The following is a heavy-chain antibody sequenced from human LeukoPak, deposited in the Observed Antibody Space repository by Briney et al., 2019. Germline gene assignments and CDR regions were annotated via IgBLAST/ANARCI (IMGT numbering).Heavy chain of an antibody. J-gene: IGHJ3*02. CDR1: GFTFSSYA. V-gene: IGHV3-23*01. D-gene: IGHD2-2*01. CDR2: ISGSGGST. CDR3: AKDLGHLMGPAAQVDAFDI. Sequence: GGSLRLSCAASGFTFSSYAMSWVRQAPGKGLEWVSAISGSGGSTYYADSVKGRFTISRDNSKNTLYLQMNSLRAEDTAVYYCAKDLGHLMGPAAQVDAFDIWGQGTMVTVSS.